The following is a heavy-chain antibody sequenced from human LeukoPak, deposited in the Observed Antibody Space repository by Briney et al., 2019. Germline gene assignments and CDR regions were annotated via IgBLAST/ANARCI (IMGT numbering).Heavy chain of an antibody. CDR3: ARVGGYYDILTGYYNDRLYFDY. V-gene: IGHV4-31*01. CDR2: IYYSGST. Sequence: SQTLSLTCTVSGFSISSGGYYWSWLRQHPGKGLEWIVYIYYSGSTCYNPSLKSLFTISVNTSKTQFSLKLSSVTAADTAVYYCARVGGYYDILTGYYNDRLYFDYWGQGTLVTVSS. CDR1: GFSISSGGYY. J-gene: IGHJ4*02. D-gene: IGHD3-9*01.